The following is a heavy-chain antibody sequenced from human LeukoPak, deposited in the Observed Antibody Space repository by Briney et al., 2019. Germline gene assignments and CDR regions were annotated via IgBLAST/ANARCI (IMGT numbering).Heavy chain of an antibody. J-gene: IGHJ6*03. V-gene: IGHV3-7*01. D-gene: IGHD3-9*01. CDR3: VRGGYYDVLDYYYYYMDV. Sequence: GGSLRLSCAASGFTFSSYWMSWVRQAPGKGLEWVANIKEDGSDKYYVDSVKGRFTISRDNPKNSLNLQMNSLRAEDTAVYYCVRGGYYDVLDYYYYYMDVWGKGTTVTVSS. CDR2: IKEDGSDK. CDR1: GFTFSSYW.